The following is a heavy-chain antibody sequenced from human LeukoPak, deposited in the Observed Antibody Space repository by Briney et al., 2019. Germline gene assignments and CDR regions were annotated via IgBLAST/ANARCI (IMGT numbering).Heavy chain of an antibody. V-gene: IGHV3-64*02. CDR3: ARELGGTKTGGFDI. D-gene: IGHD1-14*01. CDR1: GFRFSYHD. J-gene: IGHJ3*02. CDR2: IGAAGAHT. Sequence: GGSLRLSCAASGFRFSYHDMHWVRKAPGKGREFVSSIGAAGAHTFYADSVKGRFTISRDNFQSTMYLQMDGLRPEDSAVYYCARELGGTKTGGFDIWGQGTVVTVSS.